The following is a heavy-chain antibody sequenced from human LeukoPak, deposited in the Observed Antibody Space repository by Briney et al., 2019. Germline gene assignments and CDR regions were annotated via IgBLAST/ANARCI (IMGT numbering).Heavy chain of an antibody. CDR1: GFIFSDYS. CDR2: IYSGGST. D-gene: IGHD6-19*01. J-gene: IGHJ4*02. CDR3: AREGGSGWFDY. Sequence: PGGSLRLSCAASGFIFSDYSISWVRQAPGKGLEWVSVIYSGGSTYYADSVKGRFTISRDNSKNTLYLQMNSLRAEDTAVYYCAREGGSGWFDYWGQGTLVTVSS. V-gene: IGHV3-53*01.